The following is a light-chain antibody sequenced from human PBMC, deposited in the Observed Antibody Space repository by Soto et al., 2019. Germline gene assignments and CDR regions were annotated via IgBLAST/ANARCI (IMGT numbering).Light chain of an antibody. V-gene: IGKV3-20*01. J-gene: IGKJ1*01. CDR2: AAS. CDR1: QTVSGSY. Sequence: EIVLTQSAGTLSLSPGERATLSCRASQTVSGSYLAWFQQKPGQTPRLLIYAASTRAAGVPGRFSGSGSGTGFSLTVNRLELEDVAVYYCQHYGPAPCTFGQGTKVEIK. CDR3: QHYGPAPCT.